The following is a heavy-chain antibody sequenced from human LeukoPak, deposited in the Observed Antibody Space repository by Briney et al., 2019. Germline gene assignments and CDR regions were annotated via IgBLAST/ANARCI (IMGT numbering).Heavy chain of an antibody. CDR1: GFTFSNHG. CDR2: ISPSGDIT. V-gene: IGHV3-23*01. D-gene: IGHD3-10*01. CDR3: AKDDAWLRFGE. Sequence: PGGSLRLSCAASGFTFSNHGMNWVRQPPGKGLEWVSGISPSGDITYYADSAKGRFTISRDNSKNTLYLEVISLTAEDTAVYYCAKDDAWLRFGEWSQGTLVTVSS. J-gene: IGHJ4*02.